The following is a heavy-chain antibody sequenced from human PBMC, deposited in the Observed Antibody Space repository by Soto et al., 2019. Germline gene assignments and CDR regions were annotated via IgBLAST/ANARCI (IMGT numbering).Heavy chain of an antibody. J-gene: IGHJ5*02. CDR2: IWYDGRNE. D-gene: IGHD6-19*01. CDR1: GFTFSSYG. V-gene: IGHV3-33*01. Sequence: CLSISCAASGFTFSSYGMHWVRQGPGKGLEWVAGIWYDGRNEYYADSVKGRFTMSRDNSKNTLYLRMNSLRAEDTAVYYCVRSTAVAPGWLDPWGQGTLVTVSS. CDR3: VRSTAVAPGWLDP.